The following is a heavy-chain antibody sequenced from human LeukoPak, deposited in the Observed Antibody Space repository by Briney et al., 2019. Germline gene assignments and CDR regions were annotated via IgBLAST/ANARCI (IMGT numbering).Heavy chain of an antibody. V-gene: IGHV1-18*01. Sequence: ASVKVSCKASGYTFTMYGITWVRQAPGQGLEWMGWISAYNDNTNYAQNLQDRVTMTTDASTSTVYMELRSLGSDDTAVYYCARIGASGPSLFYFDYWGQGTLVTVSS. J-gene: IGHJ4*02. D-gene: IGHD3-10*01. CDR3: ARIGASGPSLFYFDY. CDR1: GYTFTMYG. CDR2: ISAYNDNT.